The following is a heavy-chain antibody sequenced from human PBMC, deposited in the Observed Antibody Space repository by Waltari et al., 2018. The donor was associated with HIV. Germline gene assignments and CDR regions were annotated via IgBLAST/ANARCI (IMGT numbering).Heavy chain of an antibody. V-gene: IGHV1-46*01. CDR1: GYTFTSYY. CDR3: ARARENWEPRNYFDY. Sequence: QVQLVQSGAEVKKPGASVKVSCKASGYTFTSYYMHWVRQAPGQGLEWMGIINPSGGSTSYAQKFQGRVTMTRDTSTSTVYMELSSLRSEDTAVYYCARARENWEPRNYFDYWGQGTLVTVSS. CDR2: INPSGGST. D-gene: IGHD1-26*01. J-gene: IGHJ4*02.